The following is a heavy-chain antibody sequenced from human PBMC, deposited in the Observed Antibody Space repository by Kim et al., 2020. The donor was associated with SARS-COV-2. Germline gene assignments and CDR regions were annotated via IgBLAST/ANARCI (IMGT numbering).Heavy chain of an antibody. J-gene: IGHJ6*02. CDR1: GGSISSSSYY. CDR2: IYYSGST. V-gene: IGHV4-39*01. Sequence: SETLSLTCTVSGGSISSSSYYWGWIRQPPGKGLEWIGSIYYSGSTYYNPSLKSRVTISVDTSKNQFSLKLSSVTAADTAVYYCAGEMATILSYYYGMDVWAKGPRSPSP. D-gene: IGHD5-12*01. CDR3: AGEMATILSYYYGMDV.